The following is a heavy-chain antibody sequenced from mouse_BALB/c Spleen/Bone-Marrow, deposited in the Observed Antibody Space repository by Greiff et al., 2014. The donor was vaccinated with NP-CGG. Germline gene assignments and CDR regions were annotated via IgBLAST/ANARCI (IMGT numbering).Heavy chain of an antibody. CDR3: ARDKGGLLFDY. CDR1: GFTFTDYY. D-gene: IGHD2-3*01. CDR2: IRNKANGYTT. J-gene: IGHJ2*01. V-gene: IGHV7-3*02. Sequence: EVQLVESGGGLVQPGGSLRLPCATSGFTFTDYYMNWVRQPPGKALEWLGFIRNKANGYTTEYSASVKGRFTISRDNSQSILYLQMNTLRAEDSATYYCARDKGGLLFDYWGQGTTLTVSS.